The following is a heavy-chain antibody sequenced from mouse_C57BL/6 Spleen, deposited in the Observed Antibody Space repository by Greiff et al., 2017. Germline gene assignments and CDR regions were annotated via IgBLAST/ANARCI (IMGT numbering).Heavy chain of an antibody. CDR1: GYTFTSYW. CDR2: IDPSDSYT. CDR3: ASQTLFAY. V-gene: IGHV1-50*01. J-gene: IGHJ3*01. Sequence: QVHVKQPGAELVKPGASVKLSCKASGYTFTSYWMQWVKQRPGQGLEWIGEIDPSDSYTNYNQKFKGKATLTVDTSSSTAYMQLSSLTSEDSAVYYCASQTLFAYWGQGTLVTVSA.